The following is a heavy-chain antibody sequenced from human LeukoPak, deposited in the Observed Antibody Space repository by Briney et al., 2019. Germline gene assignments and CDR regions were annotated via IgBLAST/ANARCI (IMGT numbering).Heavy chain of an antibody. CDR3: ARRLVFAAGTWFDP. D-gene: IGHD6-13*01. CDR2: IYYSGST. CDR1: GGSISSSSYY. Sequence: PSETLSLTCTVSGGSISSSSYYWGWIRQPPGKGLEWIGSIYYSGSTYYTPSLKSRVTISVDTSKNQFSLKLSSVTAADTAVYYCARRLVFAAGTWFDPWGQGTLVTVSS. J-gene: IGHJ5*02. V-gene: IGHV4-39*01.